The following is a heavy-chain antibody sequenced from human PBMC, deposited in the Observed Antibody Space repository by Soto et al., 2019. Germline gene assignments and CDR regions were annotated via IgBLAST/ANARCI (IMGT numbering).Heavy chain of an antibody. J-gene: IGHJ3*01. Sequence: PGGSLRPPCAASGFTFSNYGLNWVRQAPGEGLEWVSYIGLGSSTKYYADSVEGRFTISRDNAKNSLYLQMNSLRAEDTAVYYCARDQLYYNDISGRPLNAFDVWGQGTMVTVSS. CDR3: ARDQLYYNDISGRPLNAFDV. CDR1: GFTFSNYG. V-gene: IGHV3-48*01. D-gene: IGHD3-22*01. CDR2: IGLGSSTK.